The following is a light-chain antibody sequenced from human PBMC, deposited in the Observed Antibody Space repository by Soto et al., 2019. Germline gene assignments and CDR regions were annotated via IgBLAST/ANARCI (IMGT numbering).Light chain of an antibody. Sequence: DIQMTQSPSSLSSSVGDRVTLTCRASQGIRNDLGWYQQKPGKAPKLRIHDATSLESGVPSRLSGSGSGTEFTLTISSLQPDDFATYYCQQYSSYWTFAQGTKVDIK. J-gene: IGKJ1*01. CDR3: QQYSSYWT. V-gene: IGKV1-17*01. CDR1: QGIRND. CDR2: DAT.